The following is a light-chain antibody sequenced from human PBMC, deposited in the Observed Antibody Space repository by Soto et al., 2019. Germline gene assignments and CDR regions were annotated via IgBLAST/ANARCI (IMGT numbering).Light chain of an antibody. Sequence: DIQMTQSPSSLSAALGDRVTITFRASQSIDTYLNWYQQKPGKAPKVLIYVASRLQTGVPSRFSGSGSGTDFTLTITSLQPEDFATYFCQQSYTTPWTFGQGTKVDIK. J-gene: IGKJ1*01. V-gene: IGKV1-39*01. CDR2: VAS. CDR1: QSIDTY. CDR3: QQSYTTPWT.